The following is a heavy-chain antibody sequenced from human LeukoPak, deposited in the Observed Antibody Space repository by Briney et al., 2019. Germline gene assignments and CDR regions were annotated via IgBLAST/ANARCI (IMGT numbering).Heavy chain of an antibody. D-gene: IGHD3-22*01. J-gene: IGHJ4*02. V-gene: IGHV3-23*01. CDR3: AKEEDYYDSSGYFDY. CDR1: GFTFSSYA. Sequence: GGSLRLSCAASGFTFSSYAMSWVRQAPGKGLEWVSAISGSGGSTYYADSVKGRFTISRDNSKNTLYLQMNSLRAEDTAVYHCAKEEDYYDSSGYFDYWGQGTLVTVSS. CDR2: ISGSGGST.